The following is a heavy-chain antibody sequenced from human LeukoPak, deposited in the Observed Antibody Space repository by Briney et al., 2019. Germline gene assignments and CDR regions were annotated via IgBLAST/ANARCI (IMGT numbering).Heavy chain of an antibody. CDR3: ARALGYYDSSGYYWPEYFQH. CDR2: INPNSGGT. Sequence: GASVKVSCTASGYTFTGYYMHWVRQAPGQGLEWMGWINPNSGGTNYAQKFQGWVTMTRDTSISTAYMELSRLRSDDTAVYYCARALGYYDSSGYYWPEYFQHWGQGTLVTVSS. V-gene: IGHV1-2*04. CDR1: GYTFTGYY. D-gene: IGHD3-22*01. J-gene: IGHJ1*01.